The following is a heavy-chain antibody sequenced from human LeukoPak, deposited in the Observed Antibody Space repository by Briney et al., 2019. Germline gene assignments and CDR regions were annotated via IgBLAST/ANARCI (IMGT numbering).Heavy chain of an antibody. J-gene: IGHJ4*02. V-gene: IGHV3-48*04. CDR2: ISSSGSTI. CDR3: ARGLRGGYYFDY. CDR1: GFTFSSYS. D-gene: IGHD2-15*01. Sequence: GGSLRLSCAASGFTFSSYSMNWVRQAPGKGLEWVSYISSSGSTIYYADSVKGRFTISRDNAKNSLYLQMNSLRAEDTAVYYCARGLRGGYYFDYWGQGTLVTVSS.